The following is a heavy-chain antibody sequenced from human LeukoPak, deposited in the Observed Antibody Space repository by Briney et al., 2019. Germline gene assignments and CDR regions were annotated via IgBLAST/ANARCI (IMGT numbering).Heavy chain of an antibody. J-gene: IGHJ4*02. CDR2: IIPIFGTA. CDR1: GGTFSSYA. CDR3: ARVGSGRTIDY. V-gene: IGHV1-69*13. D-gene: IGHD2-15*01. Sequence: ASVKGSCKASGGTFSSYAISWVRQAPGQGLEWMGGIIPIFGTANYAQKFQGRVTITGDESTSTAYMELSSLRSEDTAVYYCARVGSGRTIDYWGQGTLVTVSS.